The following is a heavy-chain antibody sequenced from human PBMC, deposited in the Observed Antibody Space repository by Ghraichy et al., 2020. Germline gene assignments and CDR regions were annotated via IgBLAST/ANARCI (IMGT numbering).Heavy chain of an antibody. V-gene: IGHV3-53*04. Sequence: GGSLRLSCVVSGFTVSTSYVTWVRQPPGKGLEWVSTIYSGGSTYYADSVKGRFTISRHISMNTVSLQMNSLRVEDTAVYYCARRLQGAFDIWGQGTMVTVSS. CDR2: IYSGGST. D-gene: IGHD4-11*01. CDR1: GFTVSTSY. CDR3: ARRLQGAFDI. J-gene: IGHJ3*02.